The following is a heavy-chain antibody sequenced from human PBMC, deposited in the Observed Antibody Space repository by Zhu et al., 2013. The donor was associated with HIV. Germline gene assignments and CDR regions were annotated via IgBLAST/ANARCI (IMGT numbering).Heavy chain of an antibody. D-gene: IGHD5-12*01. CDR2: IIPIFGTA. Sequence: QVQLVQSGAEVKKPGSSVKVSCKASGGTFSSYAISWVRQAPGQGLEWMGGIIPIFGTANYAQKFQGRVTITADKSTSTAYMELSSLRSEDTAVYYCARVPRSRRWLQFPGLPYNWFDPWGQGTLVTVSS. CDR3: ARVPRSRRWLQFPGLPYNWFDP. J-gene: IGHJ5*02. CDR1: GGTFSSYA. V-gene: IGHV1-69*06.